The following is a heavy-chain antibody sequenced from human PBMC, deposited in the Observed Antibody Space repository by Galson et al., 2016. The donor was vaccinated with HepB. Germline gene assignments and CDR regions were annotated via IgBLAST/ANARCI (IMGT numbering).Heavy chain of an antibody. CDR3: AARFKAAAGIEVKY. J-gene: IGHJ4*02. CDR1: GGTFSTYT. D-gene: IGHD6-13*01. Sequence: SVKVSCKASGGTFSTYTINWMRQAPGQGLEWVGRIIPILDITNYAQRFQGRVTITADKSTTTAYMELSSMRSEDTAVYYCAARFKAAAGIEVKYWGQGTLGAVSS. CDR2: IIPILDIT. V-gene: IGHV1-69*02.